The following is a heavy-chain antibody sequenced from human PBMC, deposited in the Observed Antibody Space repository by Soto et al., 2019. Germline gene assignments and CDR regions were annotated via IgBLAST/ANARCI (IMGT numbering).Heavy chain of an antibody. CDR2: IYYSGST. CDR1: GGSISSSSYY. D-gene: IGHD6-19*01. CDR3: ARLSSGGGDYYYGMDV. Sequence: KTSETLSLTCTVSGGSISSSSYYWGWIRQPPGKGLEWIGSIYYSGSTYYNPSLKSRVTISVDTSKNQFFLKLSSVTAADTAVYYCARLSSGGGDYYYGMDVWGQGTTVTVSS. V-gene: IGHV4-39*01. J-gene: IGHJ6*02.